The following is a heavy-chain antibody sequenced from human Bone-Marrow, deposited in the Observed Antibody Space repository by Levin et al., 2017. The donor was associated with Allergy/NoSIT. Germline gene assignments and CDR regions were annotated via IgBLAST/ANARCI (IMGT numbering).Heavy chain of an antibody. V-gene: IGHV3-20*01. CDR2: INWSGGST. D-gene: IGHD2-21*01. J-gene: IGHJ4*02. CDR3: ARHPSGGDLDYSDY. CDR1: GFTLDNYG. Sequence: GASVKVSCAASGFTLDNYGMSWVRQAPGKGLEWVSSINWSGGSTNYADSVKGRFTVSRDNAKNSLYLQMNSLRVEDTALYHCARHPSGGDLDYSDYWGQGILVTVSS.